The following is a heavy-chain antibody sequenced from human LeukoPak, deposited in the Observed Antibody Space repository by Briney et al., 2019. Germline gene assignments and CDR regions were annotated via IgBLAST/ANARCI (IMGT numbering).Heavy chain of an antibody. CDR2: ISGRGGST. D-gene: IGHD2-2*01. V-gene: IGHV3-23*01. J-gene: IGHJ4*02. CDR3: ARDREVYCSSTSCPGLKGYFDY. CDR1: GFTFSSYG. Sequence: PGGSLRLSCAASGFTFSSYGMSWVRRAPGKGLEWVSAISGRGGSTYYADSVKGRFTISRDNSKNTLYLQMNSLRAEDTAVYYCARDREVYCSSTSCPGLKGYFDYWGQGTLVTVSS.